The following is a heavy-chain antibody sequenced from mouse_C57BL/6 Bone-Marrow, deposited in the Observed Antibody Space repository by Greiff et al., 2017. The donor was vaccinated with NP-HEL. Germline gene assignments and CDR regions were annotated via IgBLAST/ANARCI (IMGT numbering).Heavy chain of an antibody. J-gene: IGHJ4*01. CDR3: TFYYDYDGGAMDY. Sequence: EVKLEESGAELVRPGASVKLSCTASGFNIKDDYMHWVKQRPEQGLEWIGWIDPENGATEYASKFQGKATITADTSSNTAYLQLSSLTSEDTAVYYCTFYYDYDGGAMDYWGQGTSVTVSS. V-gene: IGHV14-4*01. D-gene: IGHD2-4*01. CDR1: GFNIKDDY. CDR2: IDPENGAT.